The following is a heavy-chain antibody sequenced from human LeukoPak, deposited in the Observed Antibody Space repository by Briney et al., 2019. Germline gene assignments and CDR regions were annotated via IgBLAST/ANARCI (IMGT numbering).Heavy chain of an antibody. CDR3: ATTIFGVVKPADY. CDR2: ISGSGGST. Sequence: GGSLRLSCAASGFTFSSYAMSWVRQAPGKGLELVSAISGSGGSTYYADSVKGRFTISRDNSKNTLYLQVNSLGAEDTTVYYCATTIFGVVKPADYWGQGTLVTVSS. D-gene: IGHD3-3*01. V-gene: IGHV3-23*01. J-gene: IGHJ4*02. CDR1: GFTFSSYA.